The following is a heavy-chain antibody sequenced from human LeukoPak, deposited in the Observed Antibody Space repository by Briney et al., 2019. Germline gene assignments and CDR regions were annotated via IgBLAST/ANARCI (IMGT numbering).Heavy chain of an antibody. CDR2: ISYDGSNK. D-gene: IGHD6-19*01. V-gene: IGHV3-30-3*01. CDR3: ARGTPGWGAFDI. Sequence: GRSLRLSCAASGFTFSSYAMHWVRQAPGKGLEWVAVISYDGSNKYYADSVKGRFTISRDNSKNTLYLQMNSLRAEDTAVYYCARGTPGWGAFDIWGQGTMVTVSS. J-gene: IGHJ3*02. CDR1: GFTFSSYA.